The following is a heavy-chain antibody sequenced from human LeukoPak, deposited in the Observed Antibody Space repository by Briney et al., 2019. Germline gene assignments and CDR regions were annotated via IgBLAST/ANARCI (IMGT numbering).Heavy chain of an antibody. CDR1: GGTFNSYA. CDR3: ARLSSHYGDYKVDP. CDR2: IIPIFGTI. Sequence: SVKVSCKASGGTFNSYAISWVRQAPGQGLEWMGGIIPIFGTINYARKFRGRVTLTADKSTRTAYMELSSLRSEDTAVYYCARLSSHYGDYKVDPWGQGTLVTVSS. V-gene: IGHV1-69*06. J-gene: IGHJ5*02. D-gene: IGHD4-17*01.